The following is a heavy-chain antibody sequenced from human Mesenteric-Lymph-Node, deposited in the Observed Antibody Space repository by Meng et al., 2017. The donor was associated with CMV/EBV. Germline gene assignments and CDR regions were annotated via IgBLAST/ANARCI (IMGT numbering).Heavy chain of an antibody. CDR2: IFPGDSDA. V-gene: IGHV5-51*01. CDR1: GYSFTDYW. CDR3: ARRHGSYDLDS. Sequence: GGSLRLSCEVSGYSFTDYWLAWVRQMPGKGLECMGVIFPGDSDARYSPSFQGQVTISADRSINTAYLHFGSLKPSDTALYYCARRHGSYDLDSWGQGTLVTVSS. J-gene: IGHJ4*02. D-gene: IGHD3-10*01.